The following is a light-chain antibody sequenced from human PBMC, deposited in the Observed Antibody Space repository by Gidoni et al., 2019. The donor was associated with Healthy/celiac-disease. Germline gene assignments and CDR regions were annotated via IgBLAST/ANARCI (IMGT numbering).Light chain of an antibody. CDR1: SSDVGSYNL. J-gene: IGLJ2*01. V-gene: IGLV2-23*01. CDR3: CSYAGSSTVV. Sequence: QSALTQPAYVSGSPGQSIPISCTGTSSDVGSYNLVSWYQQHPGKAPKLMIYEGSKRPSGVSNRFSVSKSGNTASLTISGLQAEDEADYYCCSYAGSSTVVFGGGTKLTVL. CDR2: EGS.